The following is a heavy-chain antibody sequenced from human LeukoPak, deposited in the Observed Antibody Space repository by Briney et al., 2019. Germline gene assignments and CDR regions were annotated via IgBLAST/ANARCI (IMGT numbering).Heavy chain of an antibody. D-gene: IGHD3-3*01. CDR2: INPNSGGT. CDR3: ARVYYDFWSGYVDAFDI. Sequence: GASVKVSCKASGYTFPDYYIHWVRQAPGQGLEWVGWINPNSGGTNYAQKFQGRVTMTRDTSISTAYMELSRLRSDDTAVYYCARVYYDFWSGYVDAFDIWGQGTMVTVSS. J-gene: IGHJ3*02. V-gene: IGHV1-2*02. CDR1: GYTFPDYY.